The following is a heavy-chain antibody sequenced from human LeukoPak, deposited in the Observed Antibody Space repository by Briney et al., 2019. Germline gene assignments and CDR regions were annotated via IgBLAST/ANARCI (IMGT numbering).Heavy chain of an antibody. CDR2: IYSSGST. CDR1: GGSISGYY. V-gene: IGHV4-59*01. CDR3: ARDRRDGYNYVDY. Sequence: SETLSLTCTVSGGSISGYYWSWIRQPPEKGLEWIGYIYSSGSTNYNPSLKSRVTISVDTSKNQFSLKLSSVTAADTAVYYCARDRRDGYNYVDYWGQGTLVTVSS. J-gene: IGHJ4*02. D-gene: IGHD5-24*01.